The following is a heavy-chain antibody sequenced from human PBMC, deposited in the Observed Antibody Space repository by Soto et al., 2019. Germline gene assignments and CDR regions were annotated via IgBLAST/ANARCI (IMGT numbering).Heavy chain of an antibody. D-gene: IGHD6-13*01. CDR3: AREDSNSWSDY. J-gene: IGHJ4*02. CDR2: ISYDGTNK. CDR1: GFTFRSYA. V-gene: IGHV3-30*01. Sequence: QVQLVESGGGVVQPGRSLRLSCAASGFTFRSYAMDWVRQAPGKGLEWVAVISYDGTNKYYADSVKGRFTISRDNSKNTLSLQMNSLRAEDTAVYYCAREDSNSWSDYWGQGTLVTVSS.